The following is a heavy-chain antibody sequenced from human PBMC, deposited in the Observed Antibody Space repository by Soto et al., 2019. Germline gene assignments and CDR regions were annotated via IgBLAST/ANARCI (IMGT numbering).Heavy chain of an antibody. D-gene: IGHD3-16*01. CDR2: ISSNGGST. CDR3: VKAPTRGGPSHFDY. Sequence: GGSLRLSCSASGFTFSSYAMHWVRQAPGKGLEYVSAISSNGGSTYYADSVKGRFTISRDNSKNILYLQMSSQRAEDTAVYYCVKAPTRGGPSHFDYWGQGTLVTVSS. J-gene: IGHJ4*02. CDR1: GFTFSSYA. V-gene: IGHV3-64D*08.